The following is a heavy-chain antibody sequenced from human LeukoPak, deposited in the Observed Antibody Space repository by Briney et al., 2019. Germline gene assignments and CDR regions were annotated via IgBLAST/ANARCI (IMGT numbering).Heavy chain of an antibody. V-gene: IGHV4-38-2*02. J-gene: IGHJ6*02. CDR1: GYSISSGYY. D-gene: IGHD4-23*01. CDR3: ARGPPVGYYYGMDV. Sequence: PSETLSLTCIVSGYSISSGYYWGWIRQPPGKGLEWIGNIHHSGSTNYNPSLKSRVTISVDTSKNQFSLKLSSVTAADTAVYYCARGPPVGYYYGMDVWGQGTTVTVSS. CDR2: IHHSGST.